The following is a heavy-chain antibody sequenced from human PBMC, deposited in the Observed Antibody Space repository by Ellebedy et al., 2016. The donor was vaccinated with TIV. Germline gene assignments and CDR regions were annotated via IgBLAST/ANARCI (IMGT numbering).Heavy chain of an antibody. V-gene: IGHV4-39*01. Sequence: MPSETLSLTCTVSGGPVRDSSCYWGSPRQPPGTGLEWIGSIYYGGSTYYNPSLKSRVTLGVDTSRNQFSLSVTSVTAADTAVYFCARLGGGAFYYLDFWGQGSLVSVSS. CDR1: GGPVRDSSCY. J-gene: IGHJ4*02. D-gene: IGHD2-21*01. CDR2: IYYGGST. CDR3: ARLGGGAFYYLDF.